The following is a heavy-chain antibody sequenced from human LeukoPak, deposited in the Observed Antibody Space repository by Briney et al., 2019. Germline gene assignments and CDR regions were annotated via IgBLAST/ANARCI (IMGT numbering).Heavy chain of an antibody. CDR2: MNPNSGNT. Sequence: GASVKVSCKASGYIFISHDINWVRQATGQGLEWMGWMNPNSGNTGYGQKFQGRVTMTRNTSISTAYMELSSLRSEDTAVYYCARSIAASGGYYGMDVWGQGTLVTVSS. J-gene: IGHJ6*02. CDR1: GYIFISHD. CDR3: ARSIAASGGYYGMDV. D-gene: IGHD6-6*01. V-gene: IGHV1-8*01.